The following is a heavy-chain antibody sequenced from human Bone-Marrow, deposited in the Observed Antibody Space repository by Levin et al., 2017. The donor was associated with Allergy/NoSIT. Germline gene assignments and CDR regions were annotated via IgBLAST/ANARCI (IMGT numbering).Heavy chain of an antibody. CDR2: IRSSGDSI. V-gene: IGHV3-48*04. CDR3: ARATEREGWDGYYHHYGMDF. J-gene: IGHJ6*02. D-gene: IGHD1-26*01. Sequence: GGSLRLSCEASGFTLSRYGMNWIRQAPGKGLEWLSYIRSSGDSIYYAGSVRGRFTISRDNAKNFLYLQMNSLRAEDTAVYYCARATEREGWDGYYHHYGMDFWGQGTTVTVSS. CDR1: GFTLSRYG.